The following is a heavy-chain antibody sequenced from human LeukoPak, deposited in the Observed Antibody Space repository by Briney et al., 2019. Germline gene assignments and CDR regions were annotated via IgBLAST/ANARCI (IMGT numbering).Heavy chain of an antibody. V-gene: IGHV4-4*07. CDR3: ARANSYDSSGHYYEFGY. J-gene: IGHJ4*02. CDR2: IYTSGIT. Sequence: SETLSLTCTVSGDSISSYYWSWIRQPAGKGLEWIGRIYTSGITNYNPSLKSRVTMSVDTSKNQFSLKLTSVTAADTAVYYCARANSYDSSGHYYEFGYWGQGTLVTVSS. CDR1: GDSISSYY. D-gene: IGHD3-22*01.